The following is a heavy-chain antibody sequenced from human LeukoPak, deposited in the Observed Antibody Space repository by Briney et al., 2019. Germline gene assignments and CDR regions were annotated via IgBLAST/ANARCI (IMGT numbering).Heavy chain of an antibody. D-gene: IGHD3-22*01. V-gene: IGHV3-74*01. CDR2: IKGDGNT. CDR3: ARAPSEIGGYYPEYFRH. J-gene: IGHJ1*01. Sequence: PGGSLRLSCAASGFTFSSYWMHWVRQAPGKGLVWVSRIKGDGNTNYADPVKGRFTISRDNAKNTVSLRMNSLRAEDTGVYYCARAPSEIGGYYPEYFRHWGQGTLVTVSS. CDR1: GFTFSSYW.